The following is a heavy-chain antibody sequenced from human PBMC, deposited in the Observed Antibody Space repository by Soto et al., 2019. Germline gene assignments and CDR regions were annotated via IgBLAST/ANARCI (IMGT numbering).Heavy chain of an antibody. J-gene: IGHJ4*02. CDR3: ARQIYDSDTGPNFQYYFDS. V-gene: IGHV5-10-1*01. CDR2: IDPSDSQT. D-gene: IGHD3-22*01. Sequence: PGESLKISCKGSGYSFAGYCITLVRQKPGKGLEWMGRIDPSDSQTYYSPSFRGHVTISVTKSITTVFLQWSSLRASDTAMYYCARQIYDSDTGPNFQYYFDSWGQGTPVTVSS. CDR1: GYSFAGYC.